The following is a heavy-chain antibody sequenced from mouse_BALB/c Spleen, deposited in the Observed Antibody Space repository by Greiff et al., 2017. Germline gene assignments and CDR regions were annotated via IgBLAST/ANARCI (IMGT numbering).Heavy chain of an antibody. Sequence: LQQPGSELVRPGASVKLSCKASGYTFTSYWMHWVKQRHGQGLEWIGNIYPGSGSTNYDEKFKSKGTLTVDTSSSTAYMHLSSLTSEDSAVYYCTRGGYDGFDDWGQGTTLTVSS. J-gene: IGHJ2*01. D-gene: IGHD2-2*01. CDR2: IYPGSGST. CDR1: GYTFTSYW. V-gene: IGHV1S22*01. CDR3: TRGGYDGFDD.